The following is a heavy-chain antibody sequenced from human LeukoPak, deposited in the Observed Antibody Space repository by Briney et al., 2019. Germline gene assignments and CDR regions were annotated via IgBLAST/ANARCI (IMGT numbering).Heavy chain of an antibody. V-gene: IGHV4-61*02. D-gene: IGHD3-22*01. Sequence: SETLSLTCTVSGGSISSGTYYWSWIRQPAGKGLEWIGRIYSSGSTNYNPSLKTRVTISVGTSKNQFSLKLSSVTAADTAVYYCVNLDYDRAFDIWGQGTMVTVSS. J-gene: IGHJ3*02. CDR1: GGSISSGTYY. CDR2: IYSSGST. CDR3: VNLDYDRAFDI.